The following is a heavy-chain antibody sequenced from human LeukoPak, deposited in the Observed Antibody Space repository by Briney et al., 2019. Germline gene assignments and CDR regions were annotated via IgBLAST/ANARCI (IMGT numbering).Heavy chain of an antibody. J-gene: IGHJ4*02. CDR2: IKQDGSEK. D-gene: IGHD6-13*01. CDR1: GFTFSSYW. V-gene: IGHV3-7*01. Sequence: GGSLRLSCAAAGFTFSSYWMSWVRQAPGKGLEWVANIKQDGSEKYYVDSVKGRFTISRDNAKNSLYLQMNSLRAEDTAVYYCARSLYPSGSFFDYWGQGTLVTVSS. CDR3: ARSLYPSGSFFDY.